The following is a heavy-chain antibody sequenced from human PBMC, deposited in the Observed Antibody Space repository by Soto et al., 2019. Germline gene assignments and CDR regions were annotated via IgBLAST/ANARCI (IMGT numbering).Heavy chain of an antibody. CDR3: ARTEYCSGGSCSKPKPFDY. Sequence: GASVKVSCKASGYTFTSYGISWVRQAPGQGLEWMGWISAYNGNTNYAQKLQGRVTMTTDTSTSTAYMELRSLRSDDTAVYYCARTEYCSGGSCSKPKPFDYWGQGTLVTVSS. D-gene: IGHD2-15*01. V-gene: IGHV1-18*01. CDR2: ISAYNGNT. CDR1: GYTFTSYG. J-gene: IGHJ4*02.